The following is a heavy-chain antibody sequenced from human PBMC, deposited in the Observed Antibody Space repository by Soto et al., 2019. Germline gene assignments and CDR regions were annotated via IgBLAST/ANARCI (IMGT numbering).Heavy chain of an antibody. CDR1: GDSFATYW. J-gene: IGHJ6*03. Sequence: PGESLKISCKGSGDSFATYWIGWVRQMTGKGLEGMGIIFPADSDTIYSPSFQGQVTISADKSISTAYLQWSSLKASDTAIYYCARHSPADYGDSHYYYYYMDVWGKGTTVTVSS. D-gene: IGHD4-17*01. CDR3: ARHSPADYGDSHYYYYYMDV. V-gene: IGHV5-51*01. CDR2: IFPADSDT.